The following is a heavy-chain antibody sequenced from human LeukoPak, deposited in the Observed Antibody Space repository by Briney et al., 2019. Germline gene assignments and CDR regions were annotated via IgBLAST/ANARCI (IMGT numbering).Heavy chain of an antibody. CDR2: IYHSGST. Sequence: PSETLSLTCAVSGYSISSGYYWGWIRQPPGKGLEWIGSIYHSGSTYSNPSLKSRVTISVDTSKNQFSLKLSSVTAADTAVYYCASSSSIAAAGARDYWGQGTLVTVSS. D-gene: IGHD6-13*01. V-gene: IGHV4-38-2*01. CDR3: ASSSSIAAAGARDY. CDR1: GYSISSGYY. J-gene: IGHJ4*02.